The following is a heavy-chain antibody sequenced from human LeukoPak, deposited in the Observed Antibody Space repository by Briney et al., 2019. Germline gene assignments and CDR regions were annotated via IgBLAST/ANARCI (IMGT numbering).Heavy chain of an antibody. CDR1: GGSITSDDYY. CDR3: ARSFERVYYDSSGFYYKDSDAFDI. J-gene: IGHJ3*02. D-gene: IGHD3-22*01. Sequence: PSETLSPTCSVSGGSITSDDYYWTWIRQPAGKGLEWIGRLYTSGSTNYNPSLKSRVTMSVDTSKDQFSLKLYSVTAADTAVYFCARSFERVYYDSSGFYYKDSDAFDIWGQGTMVTVSS. CDR2: LYTSGST. V-gene: IGHV4-61*02.